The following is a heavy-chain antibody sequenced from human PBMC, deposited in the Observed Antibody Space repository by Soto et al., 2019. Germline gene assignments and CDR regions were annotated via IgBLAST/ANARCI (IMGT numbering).Heavy chain of an antibody. Sequence: QVQLQQWGAGLLKPSETLSLTCAVYGGSFSGYYWCWIRQHPGRGLEWIGFIYYSGPTYYNPSLKSRVTISVDTSKNQFSLKLSSVTAADTAVYYCARDTTGLTIFGVVRESSGVDVWGQGTTVTVSS. CDR2: IYYSGPT. V-gene: IGHV4-34*01. CDR1: GGSFSGYY. CDR3: ARDTTGLTIFGVVRESSGVDV. J-gene: IGHJ6*02. D-gene: IGHD3-3*01.